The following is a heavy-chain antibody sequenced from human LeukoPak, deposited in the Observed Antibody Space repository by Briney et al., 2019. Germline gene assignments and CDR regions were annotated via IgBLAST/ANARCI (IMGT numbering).Heavy chain of an antibody. CDR2: IYYSGST. J-gene: IGHJ4*02. V-gene: IGHV4-31*01. D-gene: IGHD3-10*01. CDR1: GGSLSSGGYY. Sequence: SETLSLTCTVSGGSLSSGGYYWSWIRQHPGKGLEWIGYIYYSGSTYYNPALKSLVTISVNTSKNQFSLKLSSVTAADAAVYYCARSRGFGELLAYWGQGTLVTVSS. CDR3: ARSRGFGELLAY.